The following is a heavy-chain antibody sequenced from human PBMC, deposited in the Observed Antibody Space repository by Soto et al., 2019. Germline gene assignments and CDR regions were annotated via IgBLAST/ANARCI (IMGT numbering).Heavy chain of an antibody. D-gene: IGHD6-19*01. J-gene: IGHJ4*02. Sequence: VASVKVSCKVSGYTLTELSMHWVRQAPGKWLEWMGVFDPEDGETIYAQKFQGRVTLTEDTSTDTAYMELSSLRSEDTAVYYCATGSIAVAGPMDYWGQGTLVTVSS. V-gene: IGHV1-24*01. CDR3: ATGSIAVAGPMDY. CDR1: GYTLTELS. CDR2: FDPEDGET.